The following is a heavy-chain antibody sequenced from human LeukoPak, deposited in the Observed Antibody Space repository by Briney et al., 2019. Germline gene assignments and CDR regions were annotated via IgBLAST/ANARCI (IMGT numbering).Heavy chain of an antibody. CDR3: ARGFLGDAFDI. J-gene: IGHJ3*02. D-gene: IGHD3-3*01. V-gene: IGHV3-13*05. CDR2: IGTVGDP. Sequence: GGSLRLSCAASGLTFSRYDMHWVRQATGKGLEWVSAIGTVGDPYYPGSVKGRFTISRGNAKNSLYLQMNSLRAGDTAVYYCARGFLGDAFDIWGQGTMVTVSS. CDR1: GLTFSRYD.